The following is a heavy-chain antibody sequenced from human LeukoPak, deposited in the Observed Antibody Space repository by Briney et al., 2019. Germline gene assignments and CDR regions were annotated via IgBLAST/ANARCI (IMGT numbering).Heavy chain of an antibody. J-gene: IGHJ4*02. Sequence: SETLSLTCAVHGGSFSGYYWSWIRQPPGKGLEWIGEINHSGSTNYNPSLKSRVTISVDTSKNQFSLKLSSVTAADTAVYYCARVEGSYQFDYWGQGTLVTVSS. CDR3: ARVEGSYQFDY. D-gene: IGHD2-2*01. CDR1: GGSFSGYY. V-gene: IGHV4-34*01. CDR2: INHSGST.